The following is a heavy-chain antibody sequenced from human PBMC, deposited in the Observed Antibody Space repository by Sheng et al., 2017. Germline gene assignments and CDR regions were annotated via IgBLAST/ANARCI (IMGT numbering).Heavy chain of an antibody. CDR1: GFSFSDHH. J-gene: IGHJ4*02. Sequence: EVQLVESGGGLVQPGGSLRVSCAASGFSFSDHHMDWVRQTPGKGLEWVGRCRFRGNSHTTEYAAAVKGRFTISRDDSESSLFLDMNSLKPEDTAVYYCVRVATSSDLDYWGQGTLVTVSS. CDR3: VRVATSSDLDY. V-gene: IGHV3-72*01. D-gene: IGHD6-6*01. CDR2: CRFRGNSHTT.